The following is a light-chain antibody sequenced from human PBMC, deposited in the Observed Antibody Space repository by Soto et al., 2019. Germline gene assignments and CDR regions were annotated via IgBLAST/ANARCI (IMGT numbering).Light chain of an antibody. CDR1: QSLLHYNGHNF. V-gene: IGKV2-28*01. CDR3: MQALQTPLT. Sequence: DIVMPQSPLSLPVTPGEPASISCRSSQSLLHYNGHNFLNWYLQKPGQSPQVLIYLGSNRASGVPDRFSGSGSGTDFTLKISRVEAEDVGVYYCMQALQTPLTFGQGTRLEIK. CDR2: LGS. J-gene: IGKJ5*01.